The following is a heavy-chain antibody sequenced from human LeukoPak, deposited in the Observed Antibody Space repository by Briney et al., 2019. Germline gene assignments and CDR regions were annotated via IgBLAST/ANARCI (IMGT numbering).Heavy chain of an antibody. CDR3: ARAHYYDSSGFGY. D-gene: IGHD3-22*01. Sequence: SETLSLTCTVSGGSISSSSYYWGWIRQPPGKGLEWIGSIYYSGNTYYNPSLKSRVTISVDTSKNQFSLKLSSVTAADTAVYYCARAHYYDSSGFGYWGQGTLVTVSS. CDR2: IYYSGNT. CDR1: GGSISSSSYY. V-gene: IGHV4-39*01. J-gene: IGHJ4*02.